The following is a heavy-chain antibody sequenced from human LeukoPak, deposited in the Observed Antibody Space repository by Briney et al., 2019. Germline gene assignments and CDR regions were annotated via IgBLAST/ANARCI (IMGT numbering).Heavy chain of an antibody. V-gene: IGHV1-2*02. Sequence: ASVKVTCKASGYTFTGYYMHWVRQAPGQGLEWMGWINPNSGGTNYAQKFQGRVTMTRDTSISAVYMELSRLRSDDTAVYYCARDGTGVYNLVQLWGQGTRVTVSS. D-gene: IGHD5-24*01. CDR1: GYTFTGYY. CDR2: INPNSGGT. CDR3: ARDGTGVYNLVQL. J-gene: IGHJ4*02.